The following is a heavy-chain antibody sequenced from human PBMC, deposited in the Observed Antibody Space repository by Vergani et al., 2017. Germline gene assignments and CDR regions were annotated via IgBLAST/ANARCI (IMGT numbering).Heavy chain of an antibody. CDR3: ARDSPYCGGDCFFDY. J-gene: IGHJ4*02. V-gene: IGHV4-4*02. CDR2: IYHSGST. D-gene: IGHD2-21*02. CDR1: GGSISSSNW. Sequence: QVQLQQWGAGLLKPSETLSLTCAVYGGSISSSNWWSWVRQPPGKGLEWIGEIYHSGSTNYNPSLKSRVTISVDKSKNQFSLKLSSVTAADTAVYYCARDSPYCGGDCFFDYWGQGTLVTVSS.